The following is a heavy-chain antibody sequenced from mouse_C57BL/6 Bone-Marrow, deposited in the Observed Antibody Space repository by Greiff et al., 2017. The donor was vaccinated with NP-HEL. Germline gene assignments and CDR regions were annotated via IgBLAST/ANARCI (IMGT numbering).Heavy chain of an antibody. V-gene: IGHV1-50*01. CDR1: GYTFTSYW. CDR2: IDPSDSYT. D-gene: IGHD1-1*01. Sequence: QVQLQQPGAELVKPGASVKLSCKASGYTFTSYWMQWVKQRPGQGLEWIGEIDPSDSYTNYNQKFKGKATLTVDTSSSTAYMQLSSLTSEDSAVYYCARRGNYGSSYSWYFDVWGTGTTVTVSS. J-gene: IGHJ1*03. CDR3: ARRGNYGSSYSWYFDV.